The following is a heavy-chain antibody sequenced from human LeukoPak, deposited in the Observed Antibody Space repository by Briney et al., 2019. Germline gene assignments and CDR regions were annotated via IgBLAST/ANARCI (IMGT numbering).Heavy chain of an antibody. CDR2: IYPGDSDT. V-gene: IGHV5-51*01. CDR3: ARATYSSGYYYPNYFDY. CDR1: GYSFTSYW. J-gene: IGHJ4*02. Sequence: GESLKISCKGSGYSFTSYWIGWVRQMPGKGLEWMGIIYPGDSDTRYSPSFQGQVTISADKSISTAYLQWSSLKASDTAMYYCARATYSSGYYYPNYFDYRGQGTLVTVSS. D-gene: IGHD3-22*01.